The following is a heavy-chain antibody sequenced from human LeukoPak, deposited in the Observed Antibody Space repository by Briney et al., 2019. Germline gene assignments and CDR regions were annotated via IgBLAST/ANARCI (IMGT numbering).Heavy chain of an antibody. CDR3: AGTSGSYRTGLL. V-gene: IGHV3-23*01. D-gene: IGHD1-26*01. CDR1: GFTFASHA. CDR2: ISGSGGTT. J-gene: IGHJ4*02. Sequence: PGGSLRLSCAASGFTFASHAMNWVRQAPGKGLEWVSGISGSGGTTYYADSVKGRFTFSRDNAKNTLYLQMNSLRAEDTAVYYCAGTSGSYRTGLLWGQGTLVTVSS.